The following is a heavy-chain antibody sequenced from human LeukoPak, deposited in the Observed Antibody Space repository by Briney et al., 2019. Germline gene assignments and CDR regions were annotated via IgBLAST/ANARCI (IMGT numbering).Heavy chain of an antibody. V-gene: IGHV3-48*03. CDR3: ARVSGDYFLAFDI. J-gene: IGHJ3*02. D-gene: IGHD4-17*01. CDR1: GFTFSSYE. CDR2: ISSSGSTI. Sequence: GGSLRLSCAASGFTFSSYEMNWVRQAPGKGLEWVSYISSSGSTIYYADSVKGRFTISRDNAKNSLYLQMNSLRAEDTAVYYCARVSGDYFLAFDIWGQGTMVTVSS.